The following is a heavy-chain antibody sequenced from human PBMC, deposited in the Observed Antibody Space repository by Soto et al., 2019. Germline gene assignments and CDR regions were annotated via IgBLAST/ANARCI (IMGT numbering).Heavy chain of an antibody. CDR1: GFTFSDYY. Sequence: GGSLRLSCAASGFTFSDYYMSWIRQAPGKGLEWVSYISSSGSTIYYADSGKGRFTISRDNAKNSLYLQMNSLRAEDTAVYYCARDNTLDLAFDIWGQGTMVTVSS. J-gene: IGHJ3*02. CDR2: ISSSGSTI. D-gene: IGHD2-2*02. V-gene: IGHV3-11*01. CDR3: ARDNTLDLAFDI.